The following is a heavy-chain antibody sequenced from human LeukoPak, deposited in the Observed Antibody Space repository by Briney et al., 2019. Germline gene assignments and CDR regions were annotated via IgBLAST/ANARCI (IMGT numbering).Heavy chain of an antibody. D-gene: IGHD3-10*01. CDR1: GFTFSDYY. CDR3: ASTIGWFRELFTSDY. Sequence: GGSLRLSCAASGFTFSDYYMSWIRQAPGKGLEWVSYISSSGSTIYYADSVKGRFTISRDNAKNSLYLQMNSLRAEDTAVYYCASTIGWFRELFTSDYWGQGTLVTVSP. V-gene: IGHV3-11*01. CDR2: ISSSGSTI. J-gene: IGHJ4*02.